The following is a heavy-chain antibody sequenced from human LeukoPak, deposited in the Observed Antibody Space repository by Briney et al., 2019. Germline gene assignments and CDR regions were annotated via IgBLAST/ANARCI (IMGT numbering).Heavy chain of an antibody. CDR2: ISYDGGNK. V-gene: IGHV3-30*04. CDR3: ARERGDCSGTSCHFDY. Sequence: GRSLRLSCAASGFTFSSYAMHWVRQAPGKGLEWVAVISYDGGNKYYADSVKGRFTISRDNSKNTLYLQMNSLRAEDTAVYYCARERGDCSGTSCHFDYWGQGTLVTVSS. CDR1: GFTFSSYA. D-gene: IGHD2-2*01. J-gene: IGHJ4*02.